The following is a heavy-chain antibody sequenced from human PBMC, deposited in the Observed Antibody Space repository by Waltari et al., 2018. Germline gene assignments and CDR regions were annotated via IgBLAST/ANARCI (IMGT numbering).Heavy chain of an antibody. CDR2: IDTSGNT. J-gene: IGHJ4*02. CDR1: GGSITSGTYY. CDR3: AGKQWVLYYFDF. D-gene: IGHD6-19*01. V-gene: IGHV4-61*09. Sequence: QVQLQESGPGLVKPSQTQSLTCSVSGGSITSGTYYWSWLRQPAGKGLEWIGYIDTSGNTNYNSTLKSRATISLDTSKNQFSLKLSSVTAADTAVYYSAGKQWVLYYFDFWGQGTLVTVSS.